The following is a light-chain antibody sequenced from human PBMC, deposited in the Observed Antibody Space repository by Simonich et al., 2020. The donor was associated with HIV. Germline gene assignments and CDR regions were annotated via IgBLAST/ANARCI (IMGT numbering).Light chain of an antibody. CDR3: QAWDSSTASLV. CDR2: QDS. V-gene: IGLV3-1*01. J-gene: IGLJ3*02. Sequence: SYELTQPPSVSVSPGQTASITCSGDKVGDKVACWSQQKSGQSPVLVIYQDSKRPSGIPDRFSGSNSGNTATLTISGTQAMDEADYYCQAWDSSTASLVFGGGTKLTVL. CDR1: KVGDKV.